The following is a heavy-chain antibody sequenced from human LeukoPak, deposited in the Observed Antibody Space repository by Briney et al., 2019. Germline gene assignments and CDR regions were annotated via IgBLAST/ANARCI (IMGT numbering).Heavy chain of an antibody. CDR1: GFTFSSYA. Sequence: TGGSLKLSCAASGFTFSSYAMSWVRQAPGKGLEWVSAISGSGGSIYYADSVRGRFSISRDDARNSLYLQMDSLRGDDTAVYYCVRLRRNYDSSGYYYYYDYWGQGTLVTVSS. D-gene: IGHD3-22*01. CDR3: VRLRRNYDSSGYYYYYDY. J-gene: IGHJ4*02. CDR2: ISGSGGSI. V-gene: IGHV3-23*01.